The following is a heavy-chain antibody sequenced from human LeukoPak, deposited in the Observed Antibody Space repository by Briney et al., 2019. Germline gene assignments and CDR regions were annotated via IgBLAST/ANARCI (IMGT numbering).Heavy chain of an antibody. CDR2: IIPIFGTA. J-gene: IGHJ5*02. Sequence: ASVKVSCKGSGGTFISYAISWGRQAPGQGVEWMGGIIPIFGTANYAQKFQGRVTITADESTSTAYMQLSSLRSEDTAVYYCARDRRRSSSWYGWIDPWGQGTLVTVSS. D-gene: IGHD6-13*01. CDR1: GGTFISYA. V-gene: IGHV1-69*13. CDR3: ARDRRRSSSWYGWIDP.